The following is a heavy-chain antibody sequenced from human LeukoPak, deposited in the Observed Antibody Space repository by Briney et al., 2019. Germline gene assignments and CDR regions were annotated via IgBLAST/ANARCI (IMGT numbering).Heavy chain of an antibody. CDR3: AKAIVVVPAANDAFDI. CDR2: INSDGSST. V-gene: IGHV3-74*01. J-gene: IGHJ3*02. D-gene: IGHD2-2*01. CDR1: GFTFSSYW. Sequence: GGSLRLSCAASGFTFSSYWMHWVRQAPGKGLVWVSRINSDGSSTSYADSVKGRFTISRDNSKNTLYLQMNSLRAEDTVVYYCAKAIVVVPAANDAFDIWGQGTMVTVSS.